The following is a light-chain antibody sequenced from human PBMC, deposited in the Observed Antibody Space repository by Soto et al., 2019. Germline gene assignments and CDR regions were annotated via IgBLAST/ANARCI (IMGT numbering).Light chain of an antibody. Sequence: EIVMTQSPATLSVSPGERATLSCRASQSVSSNLAWYQQKPGQAPRLLIYGASTRATGIPARFSGSGSGTEFTLTISSLQSEDFAVYYCQQYNNWPHWGFGQGTKVDIK. V-gene: IGKV3-15*01. J-gene: IGKJ1*01. CDR2: GAS. CDR1: QSVSSN. CDR3: QQYNNWPHWG.